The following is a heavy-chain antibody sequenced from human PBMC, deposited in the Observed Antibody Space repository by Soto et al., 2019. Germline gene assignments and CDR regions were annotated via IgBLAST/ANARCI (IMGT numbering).Heavy chain of an antibody. V-gene: IGHV1-69*01. D-gene: IGHD3-10*01. CDR1: GGTFSSHV. CDR3: ARDLEFRDGNISHLDY. J-gene: IGHJ4*02. Sequence: QVQLVQSGAEVKKPGSSVKVSCKASGGTFSSHVFNWVRQAPGQGLEWMGGIMPIIGTASYAQKFQGRVTITADESTSTAYMELSSLRSEDTAVYYCARDLEFRDGNISHLDYWGQGPLVTVSS. CDR2: IMPIIGTA.